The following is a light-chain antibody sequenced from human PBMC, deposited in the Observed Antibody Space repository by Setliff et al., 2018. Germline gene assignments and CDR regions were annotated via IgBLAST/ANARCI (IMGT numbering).Light chain of an antibody. V-gene: IGLV2-14*01. J-gene: IGLJ1*01. CDR1: SSNIGNNY. CDR3: SSYTSSSTYV. CDR2: DVS. Sequence: QSVLTQPPSVSAAPGQKVTISCSGSSSNIGNNYVSWYQQHPGKAPKLMIYDVSKQPSGVSNRFSGSKSGNTASLTISGLQAEDEADYYCSSYTSSSTYVFGTGTKVTVL.